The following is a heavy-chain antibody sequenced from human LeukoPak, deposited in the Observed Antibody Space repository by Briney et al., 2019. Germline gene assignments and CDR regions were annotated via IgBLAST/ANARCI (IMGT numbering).Heavy chain of an antibody. Sequence: SETLSLTCTVSGGSISSGGYYCRWIRQHPGKGLEWIGYIYYSGSTYYNPSLKSRVTISVDTSKNQFSLKLSSVTAADTAVYYCARSMTTVTTVDYWGQGTLVTVSS. V-gene: IGHV4-31*03. D-gene: IGHD4-17*01. J-gene: IGHJ4*02. CDR1: GGSISSGGYY. CDR3: ARSMTTVTTVDY. CDR2: IYYSGST.